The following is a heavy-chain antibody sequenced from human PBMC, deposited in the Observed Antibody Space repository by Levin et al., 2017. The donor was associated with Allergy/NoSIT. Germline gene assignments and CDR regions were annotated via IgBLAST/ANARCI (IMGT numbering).Heavy chain of an antibody. CDR3: ARDWWPDTVTTLGWFDP. D-gene: IGHD4-17*01. J-gene: IGHJ5*02. CDR1: GFTFSSYS. V-gene: IGHV3-48*02. Sequence: GGSLRLSCAASGFTFSSYSMNWVRQAPGKGLEWVSYISSSSSTIYYADSVKGLFTISRDNAKNSLYLQMNSLRDEDTAVYYCARDWWPDTVTTLGWFDPWGQGTLVTVSS. CDR2: ISSSSSTI.